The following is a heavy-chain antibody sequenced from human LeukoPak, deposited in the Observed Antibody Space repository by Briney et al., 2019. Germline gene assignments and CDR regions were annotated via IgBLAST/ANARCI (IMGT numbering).Heavy chain of an antibody. Sequence: SVEVSCKASGGTFSDYVISWVRQAPGQGLNWMGGISPLLGASKHTQNFHDRVTITADESTTTAYMELSDLRSADTAVYYCATYDVLTGFEYWGQGTLVTVSS. V-gene: IGHV1-69*13. D-gene: IGHD3-9*01. CDR1: GGTFSDYV. J-gene: IGHJ4*02. CDR3: ATYDVLTGFEY. CDR2: ISPLLGAS.